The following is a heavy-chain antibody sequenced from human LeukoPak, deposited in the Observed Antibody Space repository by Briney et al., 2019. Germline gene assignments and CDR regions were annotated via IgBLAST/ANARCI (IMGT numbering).Heavy chain of an antibody. J-gene: IGHJ6*02. CDR3: ARAVTRSVTGLDV. Sequence: SETLSLTCTVSDDSISSYYWNWIRQPPGKGLEWIGYIYYSGSTNYNPSLKSRVTISVDTSKNHFSLKLSSVTAAGAAVYYCARAVTRSVTGLDVWGQGTTVTVSS. V-gene: IGHV4-59*08. CDR1: DDSISSYY. CDR2: IYYSGST. D-gene: IGHD4-11*01.